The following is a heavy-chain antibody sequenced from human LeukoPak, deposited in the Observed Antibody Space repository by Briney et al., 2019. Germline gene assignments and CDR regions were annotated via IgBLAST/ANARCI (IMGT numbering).Heavy chain of an antibody. J-gene: IGHJ4*02. V-gene: IGHV1-69*04. CDR2: IIPILGIA. Sequence: GASVKVSCKASGGTFSSYAISWVRQAPGQGLEWMGRIIPILGIANYAQKFQGRVTITAVKSTSTAYMELSSLRSEDTAVYYCASGPYGPIDYYDSSGYYIPSFYFDYWGQGTLVTVSS. CDR1: GGTFSSYA. CDR3: ASGPYGPIDYYDSSGYYIPSFYFDY. D-gene: IGHD3-22*01.